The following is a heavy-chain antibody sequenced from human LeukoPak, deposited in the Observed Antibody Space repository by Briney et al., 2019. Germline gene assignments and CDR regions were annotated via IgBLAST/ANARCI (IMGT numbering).Heavy chain of an antibody. CDR1: GFTFSSYR. CDR3: ARAPVTSCRGAYCYPFDY. D-gene: IGHD2-21*01. J-gene: IGHJ4*02. V-gene: IGHV3-23*01. CDR2: ISGGGETT. Sequence: GGSLRLSCVASGFTFSSYRMSWVRQAPGKGLEWVSSISGGGETTYYADSVRGRFTISRDNSKNTLYLQMNSLRVEDAAVYYCARAPVTSCRGAYCYPFDYWGQGTLVTVSS.